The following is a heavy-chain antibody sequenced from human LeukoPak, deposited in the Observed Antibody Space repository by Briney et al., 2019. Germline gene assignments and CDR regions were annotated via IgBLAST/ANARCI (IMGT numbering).Heavy chain of an antibody. J-gene: IGHJ6*03. Sequence: PGGSLRLSCAASGFTFSDYYMSWIRQAPGEGLEWVSYISSSGSTIYYADSVKGRFTISRDNAKNSLYLQMNSLRAEDTAVYYCARDESSWNDGYYYYYMDVWGKGTTVTISS. CDR2: ISSSGSTI. CDR1: GFTFSDYY. V-gene: IGHV3-11*01. D-gene: IGHD1-1*01. CDR3: ARDESSWNDGYYYYYMDV.